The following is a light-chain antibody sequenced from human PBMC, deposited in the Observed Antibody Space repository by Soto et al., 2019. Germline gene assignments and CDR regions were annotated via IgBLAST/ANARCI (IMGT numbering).Light chain of an antibody. CDR3: TAWDDSLRAVL. CDR2: GND. Sequence: QSLLTQPPSASGTPGHRVTISCSGGSSNIGSNTVNWYQHLPGAAPKLLIYGNDQRPSGVPDRFSGSKSGTSVFLAISGLQSEDEADYYWTAWDDSLRAVLFGGGTKLTVL. J-gene: IGLJ2*01. V-gene: IGLV1-44*01. CDR1: SSNIGSNT.